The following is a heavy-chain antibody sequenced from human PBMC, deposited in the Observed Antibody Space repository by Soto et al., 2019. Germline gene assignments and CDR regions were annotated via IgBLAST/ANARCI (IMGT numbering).Heavy chain of an antibody. CDR2: ISAYNGNT. CDR1: GYTFTSYG. V-gene: IGHV1-18*01. J-gene: IGHJ6*02. CDR3: ARGLITIFGLPYYYYGMDG. D-gene: IGHD3-3*01. Sequence: ASVKVSCKASGYTFTSYGISWVRQAPGQGLEWMGWISAYNGNTNYAQKLQGRVTMTTDTSTSTAYMELRSLRSDDTAVYYCARGLITIFGLPYYYYGMDGWGQGTTVTVSS.